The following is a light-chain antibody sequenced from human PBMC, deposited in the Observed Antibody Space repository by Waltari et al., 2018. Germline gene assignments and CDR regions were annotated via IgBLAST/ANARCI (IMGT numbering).Light chain of an antibody. CDR1: RSDVGGYTS. J-gene: IGLJ3*02. CDR2: EVS. V-gene: IGLV2-14*01. Sequence: QSALTQPASVSGSPGQSITISCTGSRSDVGGYTSVPWYQQHPDKVPKLIIFEVSHRPSGVSDRFSGSKSGNTASLTISGLQTEDEANYYCSSYTASSTRVFGGGTTLTVL. CDR3: SSYTASSTRV.